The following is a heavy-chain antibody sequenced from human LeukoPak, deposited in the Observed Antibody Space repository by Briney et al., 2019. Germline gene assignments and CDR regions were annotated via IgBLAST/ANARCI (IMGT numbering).Heavy chain of an antibody. Sequence: ASVKVSCKASGGTFSSYAISWVRQAPGQGLEWMGGIIPIFGTINYAQKFLGRVTITADESTNTAYMELSSLRSEVTAVYYCARAPQTGPHYYGMDVWGKGTTVTVSS. CDR3: ARAPQTGPHYYGMDV. CDR2: IIPIFGTI. J-gene: IGHJ6*04. CDR1: GGTFSSYA. V-gene: IGHV1-69*13. D-gene: IGHD3-9*01.